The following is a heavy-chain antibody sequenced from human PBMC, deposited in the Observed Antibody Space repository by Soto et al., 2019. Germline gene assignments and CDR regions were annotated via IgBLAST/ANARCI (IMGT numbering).Heavy chain of an antibody. J-gene: IGHJ4*02. V-gene: IGHV4-4*02. D-gene: IGHD3-10*01. CDR2: IYHSGNS. CDR1: GGSISSSNW. Sequence: QVQLQESGPGLVKPSGTLSLTCAVSGGSISSSNWWSWVRQPPGKGLEWNGEIYHSGNSNYNPSLKSRVTMEVDKSRNQFSLTLSSVTAADTAVYYCARRWGEGRVDYWGQGTLVTVSS. CDR3: ARRWGEGRVDY.